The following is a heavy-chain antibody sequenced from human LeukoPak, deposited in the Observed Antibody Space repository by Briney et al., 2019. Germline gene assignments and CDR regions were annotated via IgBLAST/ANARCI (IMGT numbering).Heavy chain of an antibody. CDR2: IDPNSGGT. V-gene: IGHV1-2*02. Sequence: ASVKVSCKASGYTFTGYCMHWVRQAPGQGLEWMGWIDPNSGGTRYAQKFQGGVTMTRDTSISAAYMELSRLTSDDTAVYYCARDSIAAAGLYFGYWGQGTLVTVSS. CDR1: GYTFTGYC. D-gene: IGHD6-13*01. J-gene: IGHJ4*02. CDR3: ARDSIAAAGLYFGY.